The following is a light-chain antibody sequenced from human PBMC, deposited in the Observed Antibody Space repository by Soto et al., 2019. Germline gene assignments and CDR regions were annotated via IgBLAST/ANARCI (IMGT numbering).Light chain of an antibody. V-gene: IGLV1-40*01. CDR2: GNS. CDR3: QSYDSRLSGLV. CDR1: SSNIGAGYD. Sequence: QSVLTQPPSVSGAPGQRVTISCTGGSSNIGAGYDVHWYQQLPGTAPKLLIYGNSNRPSGVPDRFSGSKSGTSASLAITGLQAEDEADYYCQSYDSRLSGLVFGTGTKLTVL. J-gene: IGLJ1*01.